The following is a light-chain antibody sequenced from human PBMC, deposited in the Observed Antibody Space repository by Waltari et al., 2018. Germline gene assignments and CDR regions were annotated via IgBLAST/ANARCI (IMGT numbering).Light chain of an antibody. CDR1: SSNIGKNF. V-gene: IGLV1-51*01. CDR2: DDN. CDR3: ATWDTSLSAGL. J-gene: IGLJ2*01. Sequence: VSTQPPSVSATPGQRVTISCSGSSSNIGKNFVSWYQQLPGTAPKVLIYDDNERPSGIPDRFSGSKSGSSATLRITGLQTGDEATYYCATWDTSLSAGLFGGGTKLTVL.